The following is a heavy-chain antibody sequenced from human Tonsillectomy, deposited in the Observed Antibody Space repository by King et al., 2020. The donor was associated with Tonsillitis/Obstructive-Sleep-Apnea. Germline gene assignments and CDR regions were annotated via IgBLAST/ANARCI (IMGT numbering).Heavy chain of an antibody. J-gene: IGHJ3*02. V-gene: IGHV4-59*01. D-gene: IGHD3-22*01. CDR2: IYYSGST. CDR1: GGSISSYY. Sequence: VQLQESGPGLVKPSGTLSLTCTVSGGSISSYYWSWIRQPPGKGLEWIGYIYYSGSTNYNPSLKSRVTISVDTSKNQFSLKLSSVTAADTAVYYCARHDSSGYYVDAFDIWGQGTMVTVSS. CDR3: ARHDSSGYYVDAFDI.